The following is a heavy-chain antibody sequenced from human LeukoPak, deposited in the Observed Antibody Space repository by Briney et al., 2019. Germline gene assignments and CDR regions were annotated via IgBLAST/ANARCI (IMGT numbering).Heavy chain of an antibody. CDR3: ARDGISYGMDV. Sequence: PSETLSLTCTVSGGSISSSASYWSWIRQHPKKGLEWIGYTYYSGNTYYNPSLKSRVTISVDTSKNQFSLKLSSVTVADTAVYYCARDGISYGMDVWGQGTTVTVSS. D-gene: IGHD2-15*01. CDR1: GGSISSSASY. CDR2: TYYSGNT. J-gene: IGHJ6*02. V-gene: IGHV4-31*03.